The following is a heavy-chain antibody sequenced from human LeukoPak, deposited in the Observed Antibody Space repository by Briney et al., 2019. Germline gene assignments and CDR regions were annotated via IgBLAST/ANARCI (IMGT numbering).Heavy chain of an antibody. Sequence: GGSLRLSCAASGFTFSHFGMHWVRQAPGKGLEWVAVIWNDGSNEYYADSGKGRFTISRDNSKNTVSPQMNSLRDEDTAAYYCAKDAQRGFDYSNSLEYWGQGTLVTVSS. D-gene: IGHD4-11*01. CDR2: IWNDGSNE. J-gene: IGHJ4*02. CDR3: AKDAQRGFDYSNSLEY. V-gene: IGHV3-33*06. CDR1: GFTFSHFG.